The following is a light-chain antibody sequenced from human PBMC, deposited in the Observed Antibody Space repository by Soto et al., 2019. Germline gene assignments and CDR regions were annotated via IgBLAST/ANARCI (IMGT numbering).Light chain of an antibody. CDR3: PQYDSSWT. V-gene: IGKV3-20*01. J-gene: IGKJ1*01. CDR2: GVS. CDR1: QSVPSNF. Sequence: EIVLTQSPGTLSLSPGERATLSCRASQSVPSNFLAWYQQKPGQAPILVIYGVSSRATGIPDRFSGSGSGTDFTLTISRLEPEDFAVYYCPQYDSSWTFSQGTKVEIK.